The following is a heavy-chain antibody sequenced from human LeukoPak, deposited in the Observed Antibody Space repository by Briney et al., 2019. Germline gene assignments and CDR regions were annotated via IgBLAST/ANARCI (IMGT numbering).Heavy chain of an antibody. CDR1: GFTFSSYE. J-gene: IGHJ4*02. CDR2: ISSSDNDI. Sequence: QTGGSLRLSCAASGFTFSSYEMNWVRQAPGKGLEWVSYISSSDNDIYYAESVKGRFTISRDNGENSLYLYMSSLRVDDTAVYYCARAYRSRGYYGYWGQGTLVIVSS. V-gene: IGHV3-48*03. D-gene: IGHD3-10*01. CDR3: ARAYRSRGYYGY.